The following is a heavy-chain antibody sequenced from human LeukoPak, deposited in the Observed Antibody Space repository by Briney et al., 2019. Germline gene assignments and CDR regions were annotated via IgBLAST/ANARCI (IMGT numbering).Heavy chain of an antibody. CDR3: ARILRKTSQRLRDCYMDV. CDR1: GGSFSGYY. V-gene: IGHV4-34*01. J-gene: IGHJ6*03. CDR2: INHSGST. D-gene: IGHD4-17*01. Sequence: SETLSLTCAVYGGSFSGYYWSWIRQPPGKGLEWIGEINHSGSTNYNPSLKSRVTISVDTSKNQFSLKLSSVTAADTAVYYCARILRKTSQRLRDCYMDVWGKGTTVTVSS.